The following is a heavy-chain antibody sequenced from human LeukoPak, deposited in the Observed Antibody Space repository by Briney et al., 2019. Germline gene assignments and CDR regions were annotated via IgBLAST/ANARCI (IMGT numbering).Heavy chain of an antibody. V-gene: IGHV3-7*03. D-gene: IGHD6-13*01. CDR1: GFTFSNYW. Sequence: GGSLRLSCTASGFTFSNYWMTWVRQAPGKGLEFVANINQDESVKNYVESVKGRFTISRDNAKNSLYLQMNSLRAEDTALYYCASAAVNAFDIWGQGTMVTVSS. J-gene: IGHJ3*02. CDR2: INQDESVK. CDR3: ASAAVNAFDI.